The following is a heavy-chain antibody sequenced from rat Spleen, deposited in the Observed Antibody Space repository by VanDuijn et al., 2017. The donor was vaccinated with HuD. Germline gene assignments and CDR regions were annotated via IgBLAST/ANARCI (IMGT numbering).Heavy chain of an antibody. V-gene: IGHV5-7*01. D-gene: IGHD1-11*01. CDR3: ARHGVNYGAYNWFAY. J-gene: IGHJ2*01. CDR1: GFTFSSFP. Sequence: EVQLVESGGGLVQPGRSLKLSCAASGFTFSSFPMAWVRQAPKKGLEWVATIKYDGSSTYHRDSVKGRFTISRDNAKTTLYLQMDSLRSEDTATYYCARHGVNYGAYNWFAYWGQGVMVTVSS. CDR2: IKYDGSST.